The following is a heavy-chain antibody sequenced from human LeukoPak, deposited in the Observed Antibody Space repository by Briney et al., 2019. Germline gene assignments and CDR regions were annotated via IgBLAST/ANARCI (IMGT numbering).Heavy chain of an antibody. CDR1: GYTFTGYY. D-gene: IGHD2-15*01. CDR2: INPNSGGT. V-gene: IGHV1-2*04. CDR3: ARADGYCSGGSCPAPPNNWFDP. Sequence: ASVKVSCKASGYTFTGYYMHWVRQAPGQGLEWMGWINPNSGGTNYAQKFQGWVTMTRDTSISTAYMELSRLRSDDTAVYYCARADGYCSGGSCPAPPNNWFDPWGQGTLVTVSS. J-gene: IGHJ5*02.